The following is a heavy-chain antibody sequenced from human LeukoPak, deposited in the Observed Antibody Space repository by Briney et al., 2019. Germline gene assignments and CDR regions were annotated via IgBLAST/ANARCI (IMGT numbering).Heavy chain of an antibody. Sequence: PSETLSLTCTVSGGSISSYYWSWIRQPPGKGLEWIGYIYYSGSTNYNPSLKSRVTISVDTSKNQFSLKLSSVTAADTAVYYCAREVYSYGQGYYYYYMDVWGKGTTVTVSS. J-gene: IGHJ6*03. CDR2: IYYSGST. V-gene: IGHV4-59*12. D-gene: IGHD5-18*01. CDR1: GGSISSYY. CDR3: AREVYSYGQGYYYYYMDV.